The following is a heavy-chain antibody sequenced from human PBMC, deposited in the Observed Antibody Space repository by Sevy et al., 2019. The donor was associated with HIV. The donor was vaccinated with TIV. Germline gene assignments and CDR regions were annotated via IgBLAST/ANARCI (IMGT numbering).Heavy chain of an antibody. CDR3: ARAYDSSGYYGY. J-gene: IGHJ4*02. Sequence: SETLSLTCTVSGGSISSYYWSWIRQPPGKGLEWIGYIYYSGSTNYNPSLKSRVTISVDTSKNRFSLKLSSVTAADTAVYYCARAYDSSGYYGYWGQGTLVTVSS. D-gene: IGHD3-22*01. CDR2: IYYSGST. CDR1: GGSISSYY. V-gene: IGHV4-59*01.